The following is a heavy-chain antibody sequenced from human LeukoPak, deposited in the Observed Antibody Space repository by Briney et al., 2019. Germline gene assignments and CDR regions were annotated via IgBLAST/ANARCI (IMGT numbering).Heavy chain of an antibody. D-gene: IGHD3-10*01. CDR2: INPNSGGT. CDR1: GYTFTGYY. Sequence: ASVKVSCKASGYTFTGYYMHWVRQAPGQGLEWMGWINPNSGGTNYAQKFQGRVTMTRDTSISTAYMELSRLRSDDTAVYYCARDAYPLGSGTYYYMDVWGKGTTVTISS. CDR3: ARDAYPLGSGTYYYMDV. J-gene: IGHJ6*03. V-gene: IGHV1-2*02.